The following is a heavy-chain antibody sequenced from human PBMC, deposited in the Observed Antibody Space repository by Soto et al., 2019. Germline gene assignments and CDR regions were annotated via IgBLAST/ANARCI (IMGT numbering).Heavy chain of an antibody. Sequence: QVQLVQSGAEVKKPGSSVKVSCKASGGTFSSYAISWVRQAPGQGLEWMGGIIPIFGTANYAQKFQGRVTLTADESTSTAYMELSSLRSEDTAVYYCARVKSRGSGGYLTPYYYYYGMDVWGKGTTVTVSS. CDR1: GGTFSSYA. D-gene: IGHD3-10*01. CDR3: ARVKSRGSGGYLTPYYYYYGMDV. J-gene: IGHJ6*04. V-gene: IGHV1-69*01. CDR2: IIPIFGTA.